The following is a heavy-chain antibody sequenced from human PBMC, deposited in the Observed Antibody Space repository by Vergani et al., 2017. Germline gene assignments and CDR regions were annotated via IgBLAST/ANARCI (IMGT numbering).Heavy chain of an antibody. CDR2: ISCSGSST. V-gene: IGHV3-23*01. J-gene: IGHJ6*02. D-gene: IGHD3-16*01. CDR3: AKGRRGNYYYYGMDV. Sequence: EVQLLESGGGLVQPGGSLRLSCAASGFTFSSYAMRWVRQAPGKGLEWVSAISCSGSSTYYADSVKGRFTISRDNSKNTLYLQMNSLRAEDTAVYYWAKGRRGNYYYYGMDVWGQGTTVTVSS. CDR1: GFTFSSYA.